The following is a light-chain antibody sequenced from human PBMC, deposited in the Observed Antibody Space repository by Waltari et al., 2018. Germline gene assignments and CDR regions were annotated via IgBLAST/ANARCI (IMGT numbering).Light chain of an antibody. V-gene: IGKV3-11*01. Sequence: EFVLTQSPANLSLSPGERVTLSCRASQSVSGYLAWYQHKPGQAPRLLIYDASNRATGVPAMFSGRDSGADFTVTISSLEPEDFGVYYCQLRARWPPTFTFGQGTKLEI. CDR1: QSVSGY. CDR3: QLRARWPPTFT. CDR2: DAS. J-gene: IGKJ2*01.